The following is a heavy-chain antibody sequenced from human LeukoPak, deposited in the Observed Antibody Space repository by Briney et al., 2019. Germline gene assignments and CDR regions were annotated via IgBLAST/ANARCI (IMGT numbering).Heavy chain of an antibody. CDR3: ARGGRYFDWLLFPGGHNWFDP. Sequence: ASVKVSCKASGGTFSSYPVSWVRQATGQGLEWMGWMNPNSGNTGYAQKFQGRVTMTRNTSISTAYMELSSLRSEDTAVYYCARGGRYFDWLLFPGGHNWFDPWGQGTLVTVSS. J-gene: IGHJ5*02. V-gene: IGHV1-8*02. CDR1: GGTFSSYP. CDR2: MNPNSGNT. D-gene: IGHD3-9*01.